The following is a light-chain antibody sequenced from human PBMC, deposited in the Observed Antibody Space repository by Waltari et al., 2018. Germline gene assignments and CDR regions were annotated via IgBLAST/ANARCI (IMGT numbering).Light chain of an antibody. CDR1: QSVGIY. V-gene: IGKV3-11*01. CDR3: QQRAAWPLS. J-gene: IGKJ4*01. CDR2: DAS. Sequence: EMLLTQSPATLSLSPGERATLSCRASQSVGIYLAWYQHKPGQAPRLLFHDASNRATGIPARFSGSGSVTDFSLTISSLEPEDFAVYYCQQRAAWPLSFGGGTKVEIK.